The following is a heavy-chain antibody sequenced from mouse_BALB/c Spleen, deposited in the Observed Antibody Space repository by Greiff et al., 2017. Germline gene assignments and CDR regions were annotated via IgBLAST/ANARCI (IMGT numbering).Heavy chain of an antibody. J-gene: IGHJ4*01. D-gene: IGHD1-1*01. CDR3: TRSDYDGNRAGAMDY. CDR2: IDPETGGT. Sequence: VQLQQSGAELVRPGASVTLSCKASGYTFTDYEMHWVKQTPVHGLEWIGAIDPETGGTAYNQKFKGKATLTADKSSSTAYMELRSLTSEDSAVYYCTRSDYDGNRAGAMDYWGQGTSVTVSS. CDR1: GYTFTDYE. V-gene: IGHV1-15*01.